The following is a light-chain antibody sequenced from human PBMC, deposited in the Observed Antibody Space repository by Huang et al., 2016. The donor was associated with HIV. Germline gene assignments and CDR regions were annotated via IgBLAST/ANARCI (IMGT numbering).Light chain of an antibody. CDR1: QSVSSY. CDR2: GAS. CDR3: QQYNNLRYT. Sequence: EIVLTQSPDTLSLSPGERATLSCRASQSVSSYLAWYQQKPGQAPRLLIYGASSRATGIPDRFSGSGSGTDFTLTISRLESEDFAVYYCQQYNNLRYTFGQGTKLEIK. J-gene: IGKJ2*01. V-gene: IGKV3-20*01.